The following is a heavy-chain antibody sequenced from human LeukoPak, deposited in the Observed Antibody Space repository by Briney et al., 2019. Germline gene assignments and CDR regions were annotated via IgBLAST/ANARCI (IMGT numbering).Heavy chain of an antibody. D-gene: IGHD3-22*01. V-gene: IGHV3-23*01. CDR3: AKVIYYGSSGYYPDAFDI. Sequence: PGGSLRLSCAASGFTLRSYAMSWVRQAPGKGREWVSAISGSGGSTYYADSVKGRFTISRDNSKNTRYLQMNSLRAEDTAVYSCAKVIYYGSSGYYPDAFDIWGQGTMATVSS. CDR1: GFTLRSYA. CDR2: ISGSGGST. J-gene: IGHJ3*02.